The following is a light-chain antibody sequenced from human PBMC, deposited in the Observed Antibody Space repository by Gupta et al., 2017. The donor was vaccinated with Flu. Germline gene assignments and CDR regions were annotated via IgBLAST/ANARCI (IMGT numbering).Light chain of an antibody. CDR2: GNS. CDR3: QSYDSSLSGSV. CDR1: SSNIGAGYD. J-gene: IGLJ2*01. Sequence: QSVLTQPPSVSGAPGQPVTISCTGSSSNIGAGYDVHWYQQLPGTAPKLLIYGNSNRHSGVPDRFSGSKSGTSASLAITGLQAEDEADYYCQSYDSSLSGSVFGGGTKLTVL. V-gene: IGLV1-40*01.